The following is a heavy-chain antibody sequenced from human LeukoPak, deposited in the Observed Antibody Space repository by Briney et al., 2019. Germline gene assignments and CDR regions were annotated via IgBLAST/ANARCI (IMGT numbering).Heavy chain of an antibody. J-gene: IGHJ4*02. Sequence: ASVKVSCKVSGYTLTELSMHWVRQAPGKGLEWMGGFDPEDGETIYAQKFQGRVTMTEDTSTGTAYMELSSLRSEDTAVYYCARDERNHHDSSGYYTRAGVDYWGQGTLVTVSS. D-gene: IGHD3-22*01. V-gene: IGHV1-24*01. CDR1: GYTLTELS. CDR3: ARDERNHHDSSGYYTRAGVDY. CDR2: FDPEDGET.